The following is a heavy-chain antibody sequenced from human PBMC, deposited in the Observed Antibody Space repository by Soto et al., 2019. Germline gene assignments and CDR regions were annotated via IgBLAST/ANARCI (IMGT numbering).Heavy chain of an antibody. D-gene: IGHD3-16*02. CDR3: AREGSYRFDY. J-gene: IGHJ4*02. V-gene: IGHV4-61*08. CDR1: GGSVSSGVYY. Sequence: QVQLQESGPGLVKPSETLSLTCTVYGGSVSSGVYYWSWFRQPPGKGLEWIGYISYSGSTNYNPSLKSRVTISLDTSKNQFSLKLSSVTAADTDIYYCAREGSYRFDYWGQGTLVTVSS. CDR2: ISYSGST.